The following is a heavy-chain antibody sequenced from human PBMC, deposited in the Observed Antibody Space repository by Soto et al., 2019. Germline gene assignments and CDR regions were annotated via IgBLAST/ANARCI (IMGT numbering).Heavy chain of an antibody. J-gene: IGHJ4*02. CDR1: GGSISSSSYY. D-gene: IGHD3-16*01. CDR3: ARGPENYDYVWGSYKTFFDY. CDR2: IYYSGST. V-gene: IGHV4-39*01. Sequence: QLQLQESGPGLVKPSETLSLTCTVSGGSISSSSYYWGWIRQPPGKGLEWIGSIYYSGSTYYNPSLKSRVTVSVATSKNQFSLKLSSVTAADTAVYYCARGPENYDYVWGSYKTFFDYWGQGTLVTVSS.